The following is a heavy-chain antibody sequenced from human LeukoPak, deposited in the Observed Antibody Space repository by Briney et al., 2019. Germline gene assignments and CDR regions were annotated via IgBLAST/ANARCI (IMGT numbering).Heavy chain of an antibody. D-gene: IGHD4-17*01. J-gene: IGHJ4*02. CDR3: AKRPSDYGDYVSYFDY. Sequence: GGSLRLSCAASGFTFSSYGMHWVHQAPGKGLEWVGVISDDGRRKDYADSVKGRFTISRDNSKDTLYLQMNSLRAEDTAVYYCAKRPSDYGDYVSYFDYWGQGTLVTVSP. CDR1: GFTFSSYG. CDR2: ISDDGRRK. V-gene: IGHV3-30*18.